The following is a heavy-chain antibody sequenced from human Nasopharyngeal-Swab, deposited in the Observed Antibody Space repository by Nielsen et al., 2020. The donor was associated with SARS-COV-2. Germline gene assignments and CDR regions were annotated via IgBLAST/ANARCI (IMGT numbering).Heavy chain of an antibody. D-gene: IGHD6-13*01. J-gene: IGHJ4*02. CDR3: ARLDPYSSRDDY. V-gene: IGHV4-39*01. CDR2: IYYSGST. Sequence: WIRQPPGKGLEWIGSIYYSGSTYYNPSLKSRVTISVDTSKNQFSRKLGSVTAADTAVYYCARLDPYSSRDDYWGQGTLVTVSS.